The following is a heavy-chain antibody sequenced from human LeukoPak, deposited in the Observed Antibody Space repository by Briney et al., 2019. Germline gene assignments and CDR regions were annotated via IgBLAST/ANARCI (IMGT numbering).Heavy chain of an antibody. CDR2: IKQDGSEK. Sequence: GGSLRLSCAASGFTFSSYWMSWVRQAPGKGLEWVANIKQDGSEKYYVDSVKGRFTISRDNAKNSLYLQMNSLRAEDTAVYYCASPGNYYYYYYDMDVWGQGTTVTVSS. J-gene: IGHJ6*02. D-gene: IGHD1-7*01. CDR1: GFTFSSYW. CDR3: ASPGNYYYYYYDMDV. V-gene: IGHV3-7*01.